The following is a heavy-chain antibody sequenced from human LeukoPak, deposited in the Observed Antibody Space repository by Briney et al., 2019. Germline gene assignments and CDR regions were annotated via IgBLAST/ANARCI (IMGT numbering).Heavy chain of an antibody. CDR1: GGSISSGGYS. V-gene: IGHV4-30-2*03. D-gene: IGHD6-19*01. CDR2: IYHSGST. Sequence: SETLSLTCAVSGGSISSGGYSWSWIRQPPGTGLEWIGYIYHSGSTYYNPSLKSRVTISVDTSKNQFSLKLSSVTAADTAVYYCARHLWSWLVNYWGQGTLVTVSS. J-gene: IGHJ4*02. CDR3: ARHLWSWLVNY.